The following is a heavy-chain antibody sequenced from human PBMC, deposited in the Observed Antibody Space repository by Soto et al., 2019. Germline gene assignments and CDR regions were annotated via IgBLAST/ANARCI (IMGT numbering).Heavy chain of an antibody. Sequence: GASVKVSCKASGYTFTRYTMNWVRQVPGQRLEWMGWINPDNGNTKSSQKFQDRVIITRDTSASTACMDLSSLRSEDTAVYYCARGIATGQLDPWGQGTLVTVSS. D-gene: IGHD2-15*01. CDR2: INPDNGNT. V-gene: IGHV1-3*01. CDR1: GYTFTRYT. CDR3: ARGIATGQLDP. J-gene: IGHJ5*02.